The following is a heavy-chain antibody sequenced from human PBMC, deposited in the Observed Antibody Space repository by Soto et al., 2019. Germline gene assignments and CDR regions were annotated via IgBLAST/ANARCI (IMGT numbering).Heavy chain of an antibody. J-gene: IGHJ4*02. CDR3: ARHVNPYVEDIVLMVYAENDY. Sequence: SETLSLTCTVSGGSISSSSYYWGWIRQPPGKGLEWIGSIYYSGSTYYNPSLKSRVTISVDTSKNQFSLKLSSVTAADTAVYYCARHVNPYVEDIVLMVYAENDYWGQGTLVTVSS. D-gene: IGHD2-8*01. CDR2: IYYSGST. V-gene: IGHV4-39*01. CDR1: GGSISSSSYY.